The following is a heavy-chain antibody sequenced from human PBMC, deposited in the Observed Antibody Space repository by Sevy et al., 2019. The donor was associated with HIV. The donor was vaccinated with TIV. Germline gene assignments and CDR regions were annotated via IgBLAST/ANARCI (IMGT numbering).Heavy chain of an antibody. CDR1: GFTFSTHW. CDR2: IKEDGSEK. V-gene: IGHV3-7*03. J-gene: IGHJ4*01. Sequence: GGYLRLSCAASGFTFSTHWMSWVRQAPGKGLEWVANIKEDGSEKYYLDSVKGRFTISRDNAKNSLFLQMNSLRAEDTAMYYCAKDVYWGHGTLVTVSS. CDR3: AKDVY.